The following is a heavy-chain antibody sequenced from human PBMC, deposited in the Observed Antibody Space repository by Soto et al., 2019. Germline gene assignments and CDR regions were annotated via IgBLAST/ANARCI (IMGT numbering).Heavy chain of an antibody. J-gene: IGHJ5*02. CDR2: INPSGGST. CDR1: GYTFTSYY. Sequence: ASVKVSCKASGYTFTSYYMHWVRQAPGQGLEWMGKINPSGGSTSYAQKFQGRVTMTRDTSTSIVYMELSSLRSEDTAVYYCARDPGRIAAAGNSGFDPWGQGTLVTVSS. CDR3: ARDPGRIAAAGNSGFDP. D-gene: IGHD6-13*01. V-gene: IGHV1-46*03.